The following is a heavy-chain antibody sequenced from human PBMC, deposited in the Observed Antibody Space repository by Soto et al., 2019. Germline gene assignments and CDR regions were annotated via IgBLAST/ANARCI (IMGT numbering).Heavy chain of an antibody. Sequence: HPGGSLRLSCAASGFTFSRYGMHWVRQAPGKGLEWVAVISYDGSNKYYADSVKGRFTISRDNSKNTLYLQMNSLRAEDTAVYYCAKDAGIQLWLHYFDYWGQGTLVTVSS. D-gene: IGHD5-18*01. J-gene: IGHJ4*02. CDR1: GFTFSRYG. CDR3: AKDAGIQLWLHYFDY. CDR2: ISYDGSNK. V-gene: IGHV3-30*18.